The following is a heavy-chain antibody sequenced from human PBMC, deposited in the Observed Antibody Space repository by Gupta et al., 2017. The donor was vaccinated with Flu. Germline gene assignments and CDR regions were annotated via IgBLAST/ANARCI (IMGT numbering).Heavy chain of an antibody. J-gene: IGHJ4*02. CDR1: GFNFSSYG. CDR3: AREGPREFSGGSCYADY. CDR2: IWYDGSNK. V-gene: IGHV3-33*01. Sequence: QVQLVESGGGVVSPGRSLRLSCAASGFNFSSYGMHWVRQAPGKGLEWVAVIWYDGSNKYYADSVKGRFTISRDNSKNTLYPQMNSLRAEDTAVYYCAREGPREFSGGSCYADYWGQGTLVTGSS. D-gene: IGHD2-15*01.